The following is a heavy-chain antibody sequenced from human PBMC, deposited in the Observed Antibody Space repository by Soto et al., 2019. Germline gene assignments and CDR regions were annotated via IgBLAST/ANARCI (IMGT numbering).Heavy chain of an antibody. J-gene: IGHJ3*02. CDR1: GGSFSGYD. Sequence: PSETLSLTCSVYGGSFSGYDWSWIRQPPGKGLEWIGEINHSGSTNYNPSLKSRVTISVDTSKNQFSLKLSSVTAADTAVYYCARGLSGLGELSFIRPNANAFDIWGQGTMVTVPS. CDR2: INHSGST. CDR3: ARGLSGLGELSFIRPNANAFDI. D-gene: IGHD3-16*02. V-gene: IGHV4-34*01.